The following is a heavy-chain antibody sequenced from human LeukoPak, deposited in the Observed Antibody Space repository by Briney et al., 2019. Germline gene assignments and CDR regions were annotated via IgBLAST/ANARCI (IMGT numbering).Heavy chain of an antibody. V-gene: IGHV3-30*18. CDR3: AKPDCSSTSCPFDY. D-gene: IGHD2-2*01. CDR2: ISYDGSNK. J-gene: IGHJ4*02. Sequence: GGSLRLSCAASGVTFSSYTMRCVRHGPGKGLEWVSVISYDGSNKYYADSVKGRFTISRDNSKSTLYLQMNSLRAEDTAVYYCAKPDCSSTSCPFDYWGQGTLVTVSS. CDR1: GVTFSSYT.